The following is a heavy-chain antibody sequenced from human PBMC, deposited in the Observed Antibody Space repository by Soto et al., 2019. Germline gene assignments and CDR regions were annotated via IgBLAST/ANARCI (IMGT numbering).Heavy chain of an antibody. D-gene: IGHD2-8*01. Sequence: RASVKVSCKASGYSFSKSGFSWMRQAPGQGLEWMGWISTYNGNTNYAQKFQGRLSMTRDTSTTTAFMELTTLRSDDTAVYYCARDEYNNGRNWLNPWGQGTLVTVSS. J-gene: IGHJ5*02. CDR1: GYSFSKSG. CDR3: ARDEYNNGRNWLNP. V-gene: IGHV1-18*01. CDR2: ISTYNGNT.